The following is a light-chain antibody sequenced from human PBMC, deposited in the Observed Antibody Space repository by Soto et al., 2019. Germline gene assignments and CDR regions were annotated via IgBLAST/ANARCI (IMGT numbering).Light chain of an antibody. CDR3: QQSYSTLGLT. J-gene: IGKJ4*01. CDR1: QSNTSY. Sequence: DIQMTQSPSSLSASVGDRVTITCRASQSNTSYLNWYQQKPGKAPKLQIYAASSLQSGVPSMFSGSGSGTDFTLTISSLQREDFATYYCQQSYSTLGLTFGGGTKVEIK. V-gene: IGKV1-39*01. CDR2: AAS.